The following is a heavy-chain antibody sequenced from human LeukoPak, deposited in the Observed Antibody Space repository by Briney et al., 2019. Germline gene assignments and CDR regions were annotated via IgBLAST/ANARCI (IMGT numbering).Heavy chain of an antibody. Sequence: ASVKVSCKASGYTFTTYGLSWVRQAPGQGIEWMGWISAYNGKTSYAQKFQGRVTMTTDTSTSTAYMELRSLSSDDTAMYYCAREGKFYDILTGYSTAANWFDPWGQGTLVTVSS. CDR2: ISAYNGKT. CDR1: GYTFTTYG. CDR3: AREGKFYDILTGYSTAANWFDP. J-gene: IGHJ5*02. D-gene: IGHD3-9*01. V-gene: IGHV1-18*01.